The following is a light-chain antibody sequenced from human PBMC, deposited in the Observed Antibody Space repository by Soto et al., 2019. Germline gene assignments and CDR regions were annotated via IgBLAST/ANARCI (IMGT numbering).Light chain of an antibody. J-gene: IGLJ1*01. CDR2: EVS. V-gene: IGLV2-14*03. CDR3: SSYTSSSPRV. CDR1: SSDVGAYDY. Sequence: ALTQPASVSGSPGQSITISCTGTSSDVGAYDYVSWYQQHPDKAPKLMIYEVSNRPSGVSNRFSGSKSVNTATLTISGLQADVEADYYCSSYTSSSPRVFGTGTKVTVL.